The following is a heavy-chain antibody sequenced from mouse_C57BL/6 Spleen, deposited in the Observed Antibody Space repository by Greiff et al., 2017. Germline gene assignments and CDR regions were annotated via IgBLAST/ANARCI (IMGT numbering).Heavy chain of an antibody. Sequence: VQLQQSGAELVRPGASVKLSCTASGFNIKDDYMHWVKQRPEQGLEWIGWIDPENGDTEYASKFQGKATITSATSSNTAYLHLSSLTSEDTAVYYCTSGLRRAWFAYWGQGTLVTVSA. D-gene: IGHD2-4*01. CDR1: GFNIKDDY. CDR2: IDPENGDT. J-gene: IGHJ3*01. CDR3: TSGLRRAWFAY. V-gene: IGHV14-4*01.